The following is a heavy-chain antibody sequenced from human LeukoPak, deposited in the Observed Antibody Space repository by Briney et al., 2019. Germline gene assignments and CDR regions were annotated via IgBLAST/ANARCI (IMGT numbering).Heavy chain of an antibody. CDR2: ISGSGGNT. CDR3: AKGSYYDSSGSFYFDY. D-gene: IGHD3-22*01. Sequence: GGSLRLSCAASGFTFSSYTMSWVRQAPGKGLEWVSGISGSGGNTYYADSVKGRFTISRDNSKNTLYVQVNSLGTEDTAAYYCAKGSYYDSSGSFYFDYWGQGVLVTVSS. V-gene: IGHV3-23*01. CDR1: GFTFSSYT. J-gene: IGHJ4*02.